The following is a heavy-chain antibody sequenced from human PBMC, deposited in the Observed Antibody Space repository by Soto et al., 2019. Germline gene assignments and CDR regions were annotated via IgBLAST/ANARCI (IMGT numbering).Heavy chain of an antibody. D-gene: IGHD2-15*01. V-gene: IGHV3-23*01. CDR3: AKDLLTDIVVVVAFDY. Sequence: EVQLLESGGGLVQPGGSLRLSCAASGFTFSSYAMSWVRQAPGKGLEWVSAISGSGGSTYYADSVKGRFTISRDNSKNALYLQMNVLRAEYAAVYYCAKDLLTDIVVVVAFDYWGQVTLLTV. J-gene: IGHJ4*02. CDR1: GFTFSSYA. CDR2: ISGSGGST.